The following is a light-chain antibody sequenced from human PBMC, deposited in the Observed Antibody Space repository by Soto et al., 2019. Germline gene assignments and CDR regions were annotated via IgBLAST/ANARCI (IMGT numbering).Light chain of an antibody. Sequence: IVFTQSPGTLSLSPVEISTLSCRAGQSVSSGSLAWYQQKPGQAPRLLIYGASSRATGIPARVNGRGSGTDFTLTISRLEPEDFAVYYCQQYGSSPPGITFGQGTRLEIK. V-gene: IGKV3-20*01. CDR2: GAS. J-gene: IGKJ5*01. CDR3: QQYGSSPPGIT. CDR1: QSVSSGS.